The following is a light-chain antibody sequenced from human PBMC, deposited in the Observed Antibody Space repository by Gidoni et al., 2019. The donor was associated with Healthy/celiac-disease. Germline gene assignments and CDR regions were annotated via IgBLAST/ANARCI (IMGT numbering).Light chain of an antibody. CDR3: QQYGSSPRIT. J-gene: IGKJ3*01. V-gene: IGKV3-20*01. CDR2: GAS. Sequence: ELVVTQSRGTLSLSAGERDTRSCRASQSVSSSYLAWYQQKPGQAPRLLIYGASTRATGIPDRFSGSGSGTDFTLTISRLEPEDFAVYYCQQYGSSPRITFGPGTKVDIK. CDR1: QSVSSSY.